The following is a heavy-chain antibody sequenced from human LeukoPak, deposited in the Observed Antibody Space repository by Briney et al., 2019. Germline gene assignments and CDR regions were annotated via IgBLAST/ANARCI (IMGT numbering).Heavy chain of an antibody. CDR1: GYTFTSYD. Sequence: ASVKVSCKASGYTFTSYDINWVRQATGQGLEWMGWMNPNSGNTGYAQKFQGRVTMTRNTSISTAYMELSSLRSEDTAVYYCARGRGYCSSTSCYHRYAVGVWGQGTTVTVSS. D-gene: IGHD2-2*01. V-gene: IGHV1-8*01. J-gene: IGHJ6*02. CDR3: ARGRGYCSSTSCYHRYAVGV. CDR2: MNPNSGNT.